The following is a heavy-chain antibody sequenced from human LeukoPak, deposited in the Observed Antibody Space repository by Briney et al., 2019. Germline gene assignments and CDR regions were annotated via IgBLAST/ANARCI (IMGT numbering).Heavy chain of an antibody. J-gene: IGHJ4*02. D-gene: IGHD2/OR15-2a*01. Sequence: GGSLRLSCAASEFTFSDFWMNWVRQVPGTGLEWVATLSQNGIEKHYVDSVKGRFTISRDTAKNSLYLQMNNLRAEDTAVYYCATGSSMPTDYWGQGTLVTVSS. CDR3: ATGSSMPTDY. CDR2: LSQNGIEK. CDR1: EFTFSDFW. V-gene: IGHV3-7*05.